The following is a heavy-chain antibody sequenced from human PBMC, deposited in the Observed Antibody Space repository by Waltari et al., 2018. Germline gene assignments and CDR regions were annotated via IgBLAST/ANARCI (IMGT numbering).Heavy chain of an antibody. Sequence: QVQLVQSGAEVKKPGSSVKVSCKASGGTFSSYAISWVRQAPGQGLEWMGGISPIFGTANDAQKFQGRVTSTTDESTSTAYMELSSLRSEDTAVYYCARGEYSSTPAGAFDIWGQGTMVTVSS. V-gene: IGHV1-69*05. D-gene: IGHD6-6*01. CDR1: GGTFSSYA. CDR2: ISPIFGTA. CDR3: ARGEYSSTPAGAFDI. J-gene: IGHJ3*02.